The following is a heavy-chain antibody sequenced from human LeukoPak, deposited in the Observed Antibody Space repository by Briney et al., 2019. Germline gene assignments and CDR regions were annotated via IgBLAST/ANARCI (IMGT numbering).Heavy chain of an antibody. CDR2: INPNSGGT. J-gene: IGHJ4*02. CDR1: GYTFTGYY. V-gene: IGHV1-2*02. D-gene: IGHD6-19*01. CDR3: AREQVAGIEYFDY. Sequence: SVKVSCKASGYTFTGYYMHWVRQAPGQGLEWMGWINPNSGGTNYAQKFQGRVTMTRDTSISTAYMELSRLRSDDTAVYYCAREQVAGIEYFDYWGQGTLVTVSS.